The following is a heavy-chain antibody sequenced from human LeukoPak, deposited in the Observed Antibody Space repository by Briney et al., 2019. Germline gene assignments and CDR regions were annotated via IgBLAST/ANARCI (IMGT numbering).Heavy chain of an antibody. D-gene: IGHD3-22*01. CDR3: ARARCDTCGYGS. V-gene: IGHV3-66*02. CDR1: GVTISSSY. J-gene: IGHJ5*02. CDR2: LYSAGHT. Sequence: GGSLRLSCAASGVTISSSYMSWVRQAPGKGLEWVAVLYSAGHTYYAGSVRGRFTISRDTAKNTLYLQMNSLRAEDTAHYYCARARCDTCGYGSWGEGTLVTVSS.